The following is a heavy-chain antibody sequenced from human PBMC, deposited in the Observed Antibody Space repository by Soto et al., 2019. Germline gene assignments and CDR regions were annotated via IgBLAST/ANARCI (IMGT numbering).Heavy chain of an antibody. Sequence: ASVKVSCKASGYTFTSYGISWVRQAPGQGLEWMGWISAYNGSTNYAQKLQGRVTMTTDTSTSTAYMELRSLRSDDTAVYSCARYENYYYVMDVWGQGTTVTVSS. CDR1: GYTFTSYG. D-gene: IGHD3-16*01. V-gene: IGHV1-18*01. J-gene: IGHJ6*02. CDR2: ISAYNGST. CDR3: ARYENYYYVMDV.